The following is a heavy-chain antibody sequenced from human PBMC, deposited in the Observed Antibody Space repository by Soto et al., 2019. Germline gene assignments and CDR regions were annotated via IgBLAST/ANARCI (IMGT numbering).Heavy chain of an antibody. CDR2: NSSYNGNT. V-gene: IGHV1-18*01. CDR1: GYTFTSYG. Sequence: ASVKVSCKASGYTFTSYGISWVRQAPGQGLEWMGLNSSYNGNTNYAQKLQGRVTMTTDTSTSTAYMELRSLRSDDTAVYYCARVADSAYCSSTSCYGVNWFDPWGQGTLVTVSS. D-gene: IGHD2-2*01. CDR3: ARVADSAYCSSTSCYGVNWFDP. J-gene: IGHJ5*02.